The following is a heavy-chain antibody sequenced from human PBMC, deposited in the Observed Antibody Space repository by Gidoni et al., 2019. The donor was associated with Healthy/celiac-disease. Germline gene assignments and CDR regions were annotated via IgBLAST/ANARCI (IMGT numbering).Heavy chain of an antibody. Sequence: EVQLVESGGGLVQPGGSLRLSCAASGFTFSSYWMSWVRQAPGKGLEWVANIKQDGSEKYYVDSVKGRFTISRDNAKNSLYLQMNSLRAEDTAVYYCARDRYYGDYVFTRPSWFDPWGQGTLVTVSS. CDR3: ARDRYYGDYVFTRPSWFDP. CDR1: GFTFSSYW. D-gene: IGHD4-17*01. J-gene: IGHJ5*02. CDR2: IKQDGSEK. V-gene: IGHV3-7*03.